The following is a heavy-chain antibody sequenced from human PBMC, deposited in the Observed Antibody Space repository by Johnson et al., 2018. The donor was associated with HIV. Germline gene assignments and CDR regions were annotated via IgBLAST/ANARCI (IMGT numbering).Heavy chain of an antibody. Sequence: EVQLVESGGGVVRPGGSLRLSCAVSGFNFDDYDMSWVRQLPGKGLEWVSTINWNGDYIGYAVSVKGRFTISRDNAKKSLYLQMHSLRAEDTALYYCARNPTTQYSRLTGDFGAFDSWGQGTMVTVS. V-gene: IGHV3-20*04. J-gene: IGHJ3*02. CDR2: INWNGDYI. CDR1: GFNFDDYD. D-gene: IGHD7-27*01. CDR3: ARNPTTQYSRLTGDFGAFDS.